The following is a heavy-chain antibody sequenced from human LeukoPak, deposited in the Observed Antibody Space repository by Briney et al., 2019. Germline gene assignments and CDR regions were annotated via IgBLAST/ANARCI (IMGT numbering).Heavy chain of an antibody. J-gene: IGHJ5*02. CDR3: ARETRQQLPQGWFDP. CDR2: ISAYNGDT. D-gene: IGHD6-13*01. CDR1: GYTFTSYG. V-gene: IGHV1-18*01. Sequence: ASVKVSCKASGYTFTSYGISWVRPAPGQGLEWMGWISAYNGDTNYAQKLQGRVTMTTGTSMSTAYMELRSLRSDDTAVYYCARETRQQLPQGWFDPWGQGTLVTVSS.